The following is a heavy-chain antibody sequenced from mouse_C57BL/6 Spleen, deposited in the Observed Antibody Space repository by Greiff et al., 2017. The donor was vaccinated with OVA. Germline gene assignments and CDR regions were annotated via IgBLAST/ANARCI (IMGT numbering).Heavy chain of an antibody. D-gene: IGHD1-1*01. CDR1: GYTFTDYY. Sequence: VQLQQSGPELVKPGASVKISCKASGYTFTDYYMNWVKQSHGKSLEWIGDINPNNGGTSYNQKFKGKATLTVDKSSSPAYMELRSLTSEDSAVYYCASSVLPGPFAYWGQGTLVTVSA. CDR2: INPNNGGT. CDR3: ASSVLPGPFAY. V-gene: IGHV1-26*01. J-gene: IGHJ3*01.